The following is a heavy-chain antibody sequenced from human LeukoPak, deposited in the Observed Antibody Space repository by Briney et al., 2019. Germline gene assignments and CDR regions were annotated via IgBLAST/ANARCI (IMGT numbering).Heavy chain of an antibody. V-gene: IGHV3-21*01. Sequence: GGSLSLSCAASGFTFSSYNMNWVRQAPGKGLEWVLSITSDSRYMYYADSVKGRFTISRDNAKNSLYLQMNSLRAEDTAVYYCAELGITMIGGVWGKGTTVTISS. J-gene: IGHJ6*04. CDR2: ITSDSRYM. D-gene: IGHD3-10*02. CDR1: GFTFSSYN. CDR3: AELGITMIGGV.